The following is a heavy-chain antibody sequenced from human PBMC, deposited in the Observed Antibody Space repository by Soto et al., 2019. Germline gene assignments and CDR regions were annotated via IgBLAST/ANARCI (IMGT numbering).Heavy chain of an antibody. CDR2: ISYDGSNK. CDR1: GFTFSSYG. J-gene: IGHJ4*02. V-gene: IGHV3-30*18. CDR3: AKDTIEDIVVVPAAKGASYFDY. Sequence: GGSLRLSCAASGFTFSSYGMHGVRQAPGKGLEGVAVISYDGSNKYYADSVKGRITISRDNSKNTLYLQMNSLRAEDTAVYYCAKDTIEDIVVVPAAKGASYFDYWGQGTLVTVSS. D-gene: IGHD2-2*01.